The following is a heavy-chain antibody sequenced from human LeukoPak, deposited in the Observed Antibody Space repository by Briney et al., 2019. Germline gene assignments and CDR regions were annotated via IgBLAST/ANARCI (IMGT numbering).Heavy chain of an antibody. V-gene: IGHV3-7*01. CDR1: GFTFSSHW. Sequence: GGSLRLSCEASGFTFSSHWMSWVRQAPGKVLEWVAIIKQDGSEKDYVDSVTGRFTISRDNAKNSLYLQMNSLRDEDTAVYYCARDTSAWRYGMDVWGQGTTVTVSS. D-gene: IGHD6-19*01. CDR3: ARDTSAWRYGMDV. CDR2: IKQDGSEK. J-gene: IGHJ6*02.